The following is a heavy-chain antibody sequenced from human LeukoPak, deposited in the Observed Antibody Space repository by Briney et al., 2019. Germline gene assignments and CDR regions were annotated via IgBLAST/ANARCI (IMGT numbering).Heavy chain of an antibody. CDR2: IYYSGST. CDR3: ARGVRERGYSGYIYYYYYMDV. V-gene: IGHV4-39*07. CDR1: GGSISSSSYY. J-gene: IGHJ6*03. D-gene: IGHD5-12*01. Sequence: KPSETLSLTCTVSGGSISSSSYYWGWIRQPPGKGLEWIGSIYYSGSTNYNPSLKSRVTISVDTSKNQFSLKLSSVTAADTAVYYCARGVRERGYSGYIYYYYYMDVWGKGTTVTISS.